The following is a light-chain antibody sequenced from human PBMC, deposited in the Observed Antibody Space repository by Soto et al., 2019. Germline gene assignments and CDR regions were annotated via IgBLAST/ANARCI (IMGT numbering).Light chain of an antibody. CDR3: QQYANWPPYT. CDR2: GAA. V-gene: IGKV3-15*01. Sequence: EIVMTQSPATLSVSPGERATLSCRASQSVSSNLAWYQQKPGQAPRLLIYGAATRATGIPVRFSGSGSGIEFSLTINSLQSEDFAFYYCQQYANWPPYTFGQGTKLEIK. J-gene: IGKJ2*01. CDR1: QSVSSN.